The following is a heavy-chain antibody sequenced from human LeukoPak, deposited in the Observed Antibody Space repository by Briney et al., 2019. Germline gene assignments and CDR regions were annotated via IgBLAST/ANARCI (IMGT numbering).Heavy chain of an antibody. CDR3: ARDGGYSGSYYYFDY. CDR1: GFTFSSYG. Sequence: PGRSLRLSCAASGFTFSSYGMHWVRQAPGKGLEWVAVIWYDGSNKYYADSVKGRFTISRDNSKNTLYLQMNSLRAEDTAVYYCARDGGYSGSYYYFDYWGQGTLVTVSS. V-gene: IGHV3-33*01. D-gene: IGHD1-26*01. J-gene: IGHJ4*02. CDR2: IWYDGSNK.